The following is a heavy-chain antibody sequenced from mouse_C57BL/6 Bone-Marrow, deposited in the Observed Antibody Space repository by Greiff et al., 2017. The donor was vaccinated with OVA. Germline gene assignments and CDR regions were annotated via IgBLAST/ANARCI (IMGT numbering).Heavy chain of an antibody. J-gene: IGHJ4*01. Sequence: VQLQQPGAELVRPGSSVKLSCKASGYTFTSYWMHWVKQRPIQGLEWIGNIDPSDSDTHYNQKFKDKATLTVDKPSSTAYMQLSSLTSKDSAVYYCASSRYSNYVRYYDMDYWGQGTSVTVSA. CDR2: IDPSDSDT. CDR1: GYTFTSYW. V-gene: IGHV1-52*01. CDR3: ASSRYSNYVRYYDMDY. D-gene: IGHD2-5*01.